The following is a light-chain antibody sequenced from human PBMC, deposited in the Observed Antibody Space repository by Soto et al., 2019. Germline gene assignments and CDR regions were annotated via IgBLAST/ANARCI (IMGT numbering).Light chain of an antibody. CDR2: GAS. CDR3: QQKYRLPRT. V-gene: IGKV1-39*01. CDR1: HSISVW. J-gene: IGKJ1*01. Sequence: IQLTQSPSSLSASVGDRVTITCRASHSISVWLAWYQQKPGKAPKILIYGASTLQSVVPSRFSGSGSGTDFTLTISSLQPEDFATYFCQQKYRLPRTFGQGTKVDIK.